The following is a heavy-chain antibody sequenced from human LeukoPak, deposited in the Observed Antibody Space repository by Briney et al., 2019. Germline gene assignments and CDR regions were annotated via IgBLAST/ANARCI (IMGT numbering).Heavy chain of an antibody. V-gene: IGHV3-23*01. CDR2: ISGSGGST. CDR3: AKPYYYDSSGYSPDGDY. D-gene: IGHD3-22*01. J-gene: IGHJ4*02. CDR1: GFTFSSYA. Sequence: GGSLRLSCAASGFTFSSYAMSWVRQAPGKGLEWVSAISGSGGSTYYADSVKGRFTISRDNSKNTLYLQMNSLRAEDTAVYYCAKPYYYDSSGYSPDGDYWGQGTLVTVSS.